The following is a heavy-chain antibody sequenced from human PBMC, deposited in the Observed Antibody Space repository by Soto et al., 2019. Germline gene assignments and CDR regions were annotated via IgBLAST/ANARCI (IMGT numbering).Heavy chain of an antibody. V-gene: IGHV1-3*01. CDR1: GYTFTNYA. Sequence: ASVKVSCKASGYTFTNYAMHWVRQAPGQRLEWMGWINAGNGNTKYSQKFQGRVTMTEDTSTDTAYMELSSLRSEDTAVYYCATPGIAAAGPLLSLWGQGTLVTVSS. CDR3: ATPGIAAAGPLLSL. CDR2: INAGNGNT. J-gene: IGHJ4*02. D-gene: IGHD6-13*01.